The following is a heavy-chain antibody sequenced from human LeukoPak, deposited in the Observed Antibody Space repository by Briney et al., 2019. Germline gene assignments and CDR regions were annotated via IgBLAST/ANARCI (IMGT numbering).Heavy chain of an antibody. CDR2: IWYDGSNK. CDR1: GFTFRNYG. V-gene: IGHV3-33*01. D-gene: IGHD1-26*01. J-gene: IGHJ4*02. CDR3: ATVRTTWYVEN. Sequence: GTSLRLSCAASGFTFRNYGMHSVRQAPGKGLEWVALIWYDGSNKDYADSVRGRFTISRDNSKNTLYLQMNSLRAEDTAVYYCATVRTTWYVENWGQGTLVTVSS.